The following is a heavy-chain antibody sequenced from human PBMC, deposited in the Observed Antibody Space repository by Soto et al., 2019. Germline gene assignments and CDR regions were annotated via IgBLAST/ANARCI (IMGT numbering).Heavy chain of an antibody. CDR2: IYYSGST. CDR3: ARRTYCSGGSCYPGTDAFDI. J-gene: IGHJ3*02. CDR1: GGSISSYY. Sequence: QVQLQESGPGLVKPSETLSLTCTVSGGSISSYYWSWIRQPPGKGLEWIGYIYYSGSTNYNPSLKSRVTISVDTSKNQFSLKLSSVTAADTAVYYCARRTYCSGGSCYPGTDAFDIWGQGTMFTVSS. D-gene: IGHD2-15*01. V-gene: IGHV4-59*08.